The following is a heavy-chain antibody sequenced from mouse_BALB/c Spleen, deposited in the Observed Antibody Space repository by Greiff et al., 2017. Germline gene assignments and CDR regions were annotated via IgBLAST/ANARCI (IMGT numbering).Heavy chain of an antibody. D-gene: IGHD2-3*01. J-gene: IGHJ4*01. CDR3: ARVYDSNYAMDY. Sequence: EVHLVESGGGLVKPGGSLKLSCSASGFTFSSYAMSWVRQTPEKRLEWVASISSGGSTYYPDSVKGRFTISRDNARNILYLQMSSLRSEDTAMYYCARVYDSNYAMDYWGQGTSVTVSS. CDR2: ISSGGST. V-gene: IGHV5-6-5*01. CDR1: GFTFSSYA.